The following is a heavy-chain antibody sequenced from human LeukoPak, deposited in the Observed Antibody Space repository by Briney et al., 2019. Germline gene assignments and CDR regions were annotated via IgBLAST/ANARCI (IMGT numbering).Heavy chain of an antibody. CDR3: AKSSTDSGRYSDLDY. V-gene: IGHV3-30*02. CDR2: IPYDGRNK. Sequence: GGSLRLSCAASGFTFSSYGMHWVRQAPGKGLEWVAFIPYDGRNKYYADSVKGRFTISRDNSKNTLYVQMNSLRAEDTAVYYCAKSSTDSGRYSDLDYWGPGTLVTVSS. CDR1: GFTFSSYG. J-gene: IGHJ4*02. D-gene: IGHD1-26*01.